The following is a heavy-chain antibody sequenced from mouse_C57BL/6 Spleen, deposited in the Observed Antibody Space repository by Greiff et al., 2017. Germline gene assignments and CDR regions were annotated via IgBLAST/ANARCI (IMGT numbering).Heavy chain of an antibody. CDR1: GYTFTSYG. Sequence: QVQLKQSGAELARPGASVKLSCKASGYTFTSYGISWVKQRTGQGLEWIGEIYPRSGTTYYNEKFKGKATLTADKSSSTAYMELSSLTSDDSAVYFGARLTTTVVFDYWGQGTTLTVSS. V-gene: IGHV1-81*01. J-gene: IGHJ2*01. CDR2: IYPRSGTT. CDR3: ARLTTTVVFDY. D-gene: IGHD1-1*01.